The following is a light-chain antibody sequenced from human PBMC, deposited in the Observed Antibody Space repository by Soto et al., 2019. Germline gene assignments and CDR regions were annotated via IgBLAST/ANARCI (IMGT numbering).Light chain of an antibody. Sequence: DIQLTQSPSTLSASVGDRVTITCRGSQSVSTWSAWYQQKAGKAPKLLIHKASTLENAVPSQFRVSGSVTVFTLPISSLLPDYSATYYGLQFHDCPVSFGGGTKVQI. CDR3: LQFHDCPVS. J-gene: IGKJ4*01. V-gene: IGKV1-5*03. CDR2: KAS. CDR1: QSVSTW.